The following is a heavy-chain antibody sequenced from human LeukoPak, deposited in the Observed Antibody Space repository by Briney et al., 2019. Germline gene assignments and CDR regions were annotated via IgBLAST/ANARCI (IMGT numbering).Heavy chain of an antibody. V-gene: IGHV5-51*01. CDR2: IYPGDSDT. J-gene: IGHJ3*02. CDR3: ARPYYDSSGPHLDAFDI. Sequence: GESLKISCKGSGYSFTSYWIGWVRQMPGKSLEWMGIIYPGDSDTRYSPSFQGQVTISADKSISTAYLQWSSLKASDTAMYYCARPYYDSSGPHLDAFDIWGQGTMVTVSS. CDR1: GYSFTSYW. D-gene: IGHD3-22*01.